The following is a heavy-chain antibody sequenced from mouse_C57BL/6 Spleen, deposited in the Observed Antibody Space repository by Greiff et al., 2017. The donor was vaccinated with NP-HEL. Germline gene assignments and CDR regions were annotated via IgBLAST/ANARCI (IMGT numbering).Heavy chain of an antibody. J-gene: IGHJ1*03. Sequence: EVQLQQSGPELVKPGASVKISCKASGYTFTDYYMNWVKQSHGKSLEWIGDINPNNGGTSYNQKFKGKATLTVDKSSSTAYMELRSLTSEDSAVYYCAKLGPYFDVWGTGTTVTVSS. CDR1: GYTFTDYY. CDR2: INPNNGGT. V-gene: IGHV1-26*01. D-gene: IGHD4-1*01. CDR3: AKLGPYFDV.